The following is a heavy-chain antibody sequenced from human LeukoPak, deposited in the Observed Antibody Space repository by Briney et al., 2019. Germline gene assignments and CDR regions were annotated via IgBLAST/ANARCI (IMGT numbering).Heavy chain of an antibody. CDR2: IWYDGSEK. CDR3: ARWGNNKILDY. D-gene: IGHD7-27*01. Sequence: GGSLRLSCVASGFTFSSHGMHWVRQAPGKGLEWVAVIWYDGSEKYYADSVKGRFIISRDNSKNMLYLQMNSLRADDTAVYYCARWGNNKILDYWGQGTLVTVSS. V-gene: IGHV3-33*01. J-gene: IGHJ4*02. CDR1: GFTFSSHG.